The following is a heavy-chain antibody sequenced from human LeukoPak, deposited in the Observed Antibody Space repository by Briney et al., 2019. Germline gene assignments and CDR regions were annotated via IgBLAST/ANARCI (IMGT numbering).Heavy chain of an antibody. CDR3: AMNSGYDDYFDY. D-gene: IGHD5-12*01. CDR1: GDSISRSSYY. V-gene: IGHV4-39*07. Sequence: SETLSLTCSVSGDSISRSSYYWGWIRQPPGEGLEWIGTIYYDGSTYYSPSLKSRVTISVDKSKNQFSLKLSSVTAADTAVYYCAMNSGYDDYFDYWGQGTLVTVSS. CDR2: IYYDGST. J-gene: IGHJ4*02.